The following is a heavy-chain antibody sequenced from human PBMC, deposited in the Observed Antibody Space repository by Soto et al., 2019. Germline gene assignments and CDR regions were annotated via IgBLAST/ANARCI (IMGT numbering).Heavy chain of an antibody. Sequence: ASVKVSCKASGYTFTSYYMHWVRQAPGQGLEWMGIINPSGGSTSYAQKFQGRVTMTRDTSTSTVYMELSSLRSEDTAVYYCARGLPRLENQQLLWFGDFLGYWSQGTLVTVSS. V-gene: IGHV1-46*03. D-gene: IGHD3-10*01. CDR3: ARGLPRLENQQLLWFGDFLGY. CDR1: GYTFTSYY. J-gene: IGHJ4*02. CDR2: INPSGGST.